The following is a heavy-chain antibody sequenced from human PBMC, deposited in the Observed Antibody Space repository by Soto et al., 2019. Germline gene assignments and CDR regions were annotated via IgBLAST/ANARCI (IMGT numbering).Heavy chain of an antibody. CDR3: ARDVRDSPGYCTNDLCYYYYSSMDV. Sequence: SVRVSCKASGGTFSSYAISWVRQAPGQGLEWMGGIIPIFGTANYAQKFQGRVTITADKSTSTAYMELSSLRSEDTAVYYCARDVRDSPGYCTNDLCYYYYSSMDVWGQGTTVTVSS. D-gene: IGHD2-8*01. CDR2: IIPIFGTA. V-gene: IGHV1-69*06. CDR1: GGTFSSYA. J-gene: IGHJ6*02.